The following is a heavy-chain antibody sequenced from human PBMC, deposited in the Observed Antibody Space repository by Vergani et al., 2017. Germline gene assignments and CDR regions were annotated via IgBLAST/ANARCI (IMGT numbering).Heavy chain of an antibody. D-gene: IGHD3-22*01. V-gene: IGHV3-48*01. CDR3: AREEIEKSSGYFVYDY. CDR2: ISSSSSTI. Sequence: EVQLVESGGGLVQPGGSLRLSCAASGFTFSSYSMNWVRQAPGKGLEWVSYISSSSSTIYYADSVKVRFTISRDNAKNSLYLQMNSLRAEDTAVYYCAREEIEKSSGYFVYDYWGQGTLVTVSS. J-gene: IGHJ4*02. CDR1: GFTFSSYS.